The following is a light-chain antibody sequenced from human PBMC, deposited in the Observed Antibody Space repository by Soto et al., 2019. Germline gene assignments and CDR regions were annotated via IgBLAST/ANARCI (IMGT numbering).Light chain of an antibody. Sequence: QSVLTQPPSVSGAPGQRVTISCTNIGADFDVLWYQQLPGTAPKLLINANDNRPAGVTDRFSGSKSGNTASLTVSGLQAEDEADYYCSSYAGSSNVFGTGTKLTVL. V-gene: IGLV1-40*01. CDR2: AND. CDR1: NIGADFD. J-gene: IGLJ1*01. CDR3: SSYAGSSNV.